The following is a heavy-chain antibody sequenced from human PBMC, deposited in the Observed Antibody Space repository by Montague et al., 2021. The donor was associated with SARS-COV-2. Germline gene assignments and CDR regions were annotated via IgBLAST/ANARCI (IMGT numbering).Heavy chain of an antibody. J-gene: IGHJ6*02. CDR3: ARDQNYGMDV. V-gene: IGHV3-23*01. Sequence: SLRLSCAASGFTFSTYGMYWVRQPPGKGLEWVSEIHGRGDGTYYADSVKGRFTISRDNSKNTLYLQMNSLRGKDTAVYYCARDQNYGMDVWGQGTTVIVSS. CDR1: GFTFSTYG. CDR2: IHGRGDGT.